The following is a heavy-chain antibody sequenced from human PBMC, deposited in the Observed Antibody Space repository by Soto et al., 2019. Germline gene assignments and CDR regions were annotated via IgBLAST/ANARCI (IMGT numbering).Heavy chain of an antibody. J-gene: IGHJ4*02. V-gene: IGHV3-23*01. CDR3: AKIDGYFDY. CDR2: ITGNGDTT. D-gene: IGHD3-22*01. CDR1: GFTFINTG. Sequence: GGSLRLSCAGSGFTFINTGMSWVRQAPGQGLEWVPAITGNGDTTYYADSVKGRFTISRDNSKSTLYLQMNSLRAEDTAVYYCAKIDGYFDYWGQGTLVPVSS.